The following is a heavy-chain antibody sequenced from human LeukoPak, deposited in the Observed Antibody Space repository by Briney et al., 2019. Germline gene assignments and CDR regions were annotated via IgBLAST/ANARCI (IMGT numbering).Heavy chain of an antibody. CDR3: AKGTYSSSHHYGMDV. D-gene: IGHD6-13*01. V-gene: IGHV3-64*01. J-gene: IGHJ6*02. Sequence: GGSLRLSCAASGFTFSSYAMHWVRQAPGKGLEYVSAISSNGGSTYYANSVKGRFTISRDNSKNTLYLQMGSLRAEVMAVYYCAKGTYSSSHHYGMDVWGQGTTVTVSS. CDR2: ISSNGGST. CDR1: GFTFSSYA.